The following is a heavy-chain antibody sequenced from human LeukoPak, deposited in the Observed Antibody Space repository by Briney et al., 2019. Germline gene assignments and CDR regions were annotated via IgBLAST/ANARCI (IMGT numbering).Heavy chain of an antibody. CDR1: GYTFTSYY. J-gene: IGHJ4*02. Sequence: GASVKVSCKASGYTFTSYYMHWVRQAPGQGLEWMGWINPNSGGTNYAQKFQGRVTMTRDTSISTAYMELSRLRSDDTAVYYCARDDYDFWSGYYGDAYYFDYWGQGTLVTVSS. CDR2: INPNSGGT. D-gene: IGHD3-3*01. CDR3: ARDDYDFWSGYYGDAYYFDY. V-gene: IGHV1-2*02.